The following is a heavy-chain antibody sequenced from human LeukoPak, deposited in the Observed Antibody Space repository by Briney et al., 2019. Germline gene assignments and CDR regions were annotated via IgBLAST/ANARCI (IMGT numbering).Heavy chain of an antibody. D-gene: IGHD6-19*01. Sequence: PGGSLRLSCAASGFTLSSYAMHWVRQAPGKGLEWVAVISYDGSNKYYADSVKGRFTISRDNSKNTLYLQMNSLRAEDTAVYYCARGNRAYSSGWPTFDYWGQGTLVTVSS. CDR1: GFTLSSYA. CDR3: ARGNRAYSSGWPTFDY. CDR2: ISYDGSNK. V-gene: IGHV3-30-3*01. J-gene: IGHJ4*02.